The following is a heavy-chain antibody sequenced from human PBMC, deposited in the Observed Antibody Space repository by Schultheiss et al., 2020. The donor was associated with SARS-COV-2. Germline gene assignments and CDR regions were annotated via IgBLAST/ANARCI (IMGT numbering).Heavy chain of an antibody. J-gene: IGHJ4*02. CDR1: GYTFTSYA. V-gene: IGHV1-3*01. D-gene: IGHD3-16*01. CDR2: INAGNGNT. CDR3: ARGGRLRLGDLGHFDY. Sequence: ASVKVSCKASGYTFTSYAMHWVRQAPGQRLEWMGWINAGNGNTKYSQKFQGRVTITRDTSASTAYMELSSLRSDDTAVYYCARGGRLRLGDLGHFDYWGQGTLVTVSS.